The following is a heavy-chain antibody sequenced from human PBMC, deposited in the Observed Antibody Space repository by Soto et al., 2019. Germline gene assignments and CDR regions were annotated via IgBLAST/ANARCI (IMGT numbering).Heavy chain of an antibody. J-gene: IGHJ2*01. CDR3: AREGAIFGVVITWYFDL. V-gene: IGHV3-53*01. D-gene: IGHD3-3*01. Sequence: GGSLRLSCAASGFTVSSNYMSWVRQAPGKGLEWVSVIYSGGSTYYADSVKGRFTISRDNSKNTLYLQMNSLRAEDTAVYYCAREGAIFGVVITWYFDLWGRGTLVTVSS. CDR2: IYSGGST. CDR1: GFTVSSNY.